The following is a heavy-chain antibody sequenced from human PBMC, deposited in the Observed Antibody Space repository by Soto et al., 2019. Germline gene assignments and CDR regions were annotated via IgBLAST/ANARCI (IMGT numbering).Heavy chain of an antibody. J-gene: IGHJ5*01. D-gene: IGHD3-3*01. CDR2: INPNSGGT. V-gene: IGHV1-2*04. CDR1: GYTFTGYY. CDR3: ARNYYDFWSGYNDDNWFDY. Sequence: ASVKVSCKASGYTFTGYYMHGVRQAPGQGLEWMGWINPNSGGTNYAQKFQGWVTMTRDTSISTAYMELSRLRSDDTAVYYCARNYYDFWSGYNDDNWFDYWGHGTLVTVSS.